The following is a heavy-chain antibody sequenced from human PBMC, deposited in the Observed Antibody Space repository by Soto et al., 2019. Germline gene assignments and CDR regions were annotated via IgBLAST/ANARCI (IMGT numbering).Heavy chain of an antibody. Sequence: QLTLKESGPTLVRPTQTLTLTCTFSGFSLSSGGMGVGWIRQPPGKALEWLASIYWYDDKLYSPYLKSRLTLTKDTSKNQVVLKMTHMDPGDTATYYCAYKPRYYSDSRGQKAGAFDMWGQGTLVTVSS. J-gene: IGHJ3*02. V-gene: IGHV2-5*01. CDR2: IYWYDDK. CDR1: GFSLSSGGMG. D-gene: IGHD3-22*01. CDR3: AYKPRYYSDSRGQKAGAFDM.